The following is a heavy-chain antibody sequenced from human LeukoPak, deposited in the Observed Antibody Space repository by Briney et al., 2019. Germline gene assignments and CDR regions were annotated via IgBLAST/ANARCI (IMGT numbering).Heavy chain of an antibody. CDR1: GYNFSTYA. J-gene: IGHJ3*01. CDR3: ARIVDAFDV. V-gene: IGHV7-4-1*02. Sequence: GASVKVSCKASGYNFSTYAINWVRQAPGQGLEWMGWINTNTGHPTYVQDFRGRFVFSLDTSVTTAYLQINNLKSEDTAVYYCARIVDAFDVWGQGTMVTVSS. CDR2: INTNTGHP. D-gene: IGHD2-15*01.